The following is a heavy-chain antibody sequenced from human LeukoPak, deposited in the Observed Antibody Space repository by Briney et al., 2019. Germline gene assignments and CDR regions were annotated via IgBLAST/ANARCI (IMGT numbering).Heavy chain of an antibody. CDR1: GFTFSNYW. CDR3: ARSARGDESAYYYMDH. J-gene: IGHJ4*02. Sequence: GGSLRLSCAGTGFTFSNYWMSWVRQAPGKGLEWVANIKQDGSEKSYVDSVKGRFAVSRDNAINSLFLQVNSLRVEDTAVHYCARSARGDESAYYYMDHWGQGTLVTVSS. D-gene: IGHD3-22*01. CDR2: IKQDGSEK. V-gene: IGHV3-7*01.